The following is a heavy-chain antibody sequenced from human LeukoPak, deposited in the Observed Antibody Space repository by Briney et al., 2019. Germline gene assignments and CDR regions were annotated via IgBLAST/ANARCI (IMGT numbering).Heavy chain of an antibody. CDR3: ASSDPYYGMDV. CDR2: IYYSGST. Sequence: SETLSLTCTVSGGSISSSSYYWGWIRQPPGKGLEWIGSIYYSGSTYYNPSLKSRVTISVDTSKNQFSLKLSSVTAADTAVYYCASSDPYYGMDVWGQGTTVTVSS. J-gene: IGHJ6*02. V-gene: IGHV4-39*07. CDR1: GGSISSSSYY.